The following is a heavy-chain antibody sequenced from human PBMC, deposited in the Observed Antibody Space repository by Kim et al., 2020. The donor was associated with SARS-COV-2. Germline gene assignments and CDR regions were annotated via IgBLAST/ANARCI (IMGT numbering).Heavy chain of an antibody. Sequence: VKGRFTISRDNAKNSLYLQMNSLRAEDTALYYCARGRRDYYDSSGYLFDYWGQGTLVTVSS. J-gene: IGHJ4*02. V-gene: IGHV3-20*03. CDR3: ARGRRDYYDSSGYLFDY. D-gene: IGHD3-22*01.